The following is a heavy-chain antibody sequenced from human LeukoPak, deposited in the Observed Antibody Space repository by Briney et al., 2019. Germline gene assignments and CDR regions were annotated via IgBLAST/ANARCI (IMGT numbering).Heavy chain of an antibody. D-gene: IGHD3-3*01. V-gene: IGHV1-69*13. CDR1: GGTFSSYA. Sequence: ASVKVSCKASGGTFSSYAISWVRQAPGQGLEWMGGIIPIFGTANYAQKFQGRVTITADESTSTAYMELSRLRSDDTAVYYCARESDFWSGYTEYYFDYWGQGTLVTVSS. CDR3: ARESDFWSGYTEYYFDY. J-gene: IGHJ4*02. CDR2: IIPIFGTA.